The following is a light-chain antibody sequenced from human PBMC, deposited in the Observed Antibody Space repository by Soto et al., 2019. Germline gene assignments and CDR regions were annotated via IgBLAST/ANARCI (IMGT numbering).Light chain of an antibody. CDR2: GAS. V-gene: IGKV3-20*01. CDR1: QSVSSSY. Sequence: EIVLTQSPGTLSLPPGESATLSCRASQSVSSSYLAWYQQKLGQAPTLLIYGASSRATGIPDRFSGSGSGTDFTLTISRLEPEDFAVYYCQQYGTSPRTFGPGTKVEMK. CDR3: QQYGTSPRT. J-gene: IGKJ1*01.